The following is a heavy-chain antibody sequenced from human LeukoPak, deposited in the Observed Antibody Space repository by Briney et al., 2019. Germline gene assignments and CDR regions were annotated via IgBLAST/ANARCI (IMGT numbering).Heavy chain of an antibody. CDR3: ASGGGGLGEAFDY. CDR2: SYYSGST. V-gene: IGHV4-39*01. D-gene: IGHD2-21*01. CDR1: GGSISSISDY. J-gene: IGHJ4*02. Sequence: SETLSLTCTVSGGSISSISDYWGWIRQPPGKGLEWHGASYYSGSTNYNSSLKSRVTISVDTSNKLFLLKQSSVTAADTAAYYWASGGGGLGEAFDYLCQGTLITVAS.